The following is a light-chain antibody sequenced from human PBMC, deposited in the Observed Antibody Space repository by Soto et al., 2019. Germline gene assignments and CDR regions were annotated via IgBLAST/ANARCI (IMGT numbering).Light chain of an antibody. Sequence: EIVLTQSPATLSLSPGERATLSCRASQSVSSYLAWYQQKPGQAPRLLIYNASNRATGIPARFSGSGSGTDFTLTISSLEPEDFAVYYCQQRSNCPLTSGGGTKGDIK. CDR2: NAS. V-gene: IGKV3-11*01. CDR3: QQRSNCPLT. J-gene: IGKJ4*01. CDR1: QSVSSY.